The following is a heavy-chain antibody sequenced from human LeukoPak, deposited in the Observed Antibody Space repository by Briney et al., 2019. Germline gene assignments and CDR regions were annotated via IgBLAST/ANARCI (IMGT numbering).Heavy chain of an antibody. CDR3: ARHSSGYYYDGSHFDY. CDR1: GYTFTSCG. V-gene: IGHV1-18*01. CDR2: ISAYNGNT. Sequence: GASVKVSCKASGYTFTSCGISWVRQAPGQGLEWMGWISAYNGNTNYAQKLQGRVTMTTDTSTSTAYMELRSLRSDDTAVYYCARHSSGYYYDGSHFDYWGQGTLVTVSS. J-gene: IGHJ4*02. D-gene: IGHD3-22*01.